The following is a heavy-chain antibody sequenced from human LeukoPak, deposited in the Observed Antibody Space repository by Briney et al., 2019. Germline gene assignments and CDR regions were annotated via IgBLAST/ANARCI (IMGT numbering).Heavy chain of an antibody. J-gene: IGHJ4*02. CDR1: GFTFSSYW. CDR3: ARDGRGGYLDY. D-gene: IGHD3-16*01. CDR2: IKQDGSEK. V-gene: IGHV3-7*01. Sequence: GGSLRPSCAASGFTFSSYWMSWVRQAPGKGLEWVANIKQDGSEKYYVDSVKGRFTISRDNAKNSLYLQMNSLRAEDTAVYYCARDGRGGYLDYWGQGTLVTVSS.